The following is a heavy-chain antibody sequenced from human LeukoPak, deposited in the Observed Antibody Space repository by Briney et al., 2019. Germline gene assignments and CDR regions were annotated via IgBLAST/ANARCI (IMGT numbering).Heavy chain of an antibody. CDR3: ARDPRWLQSTVFDY. J-gene: IGHJ4*02. Sequence: GASVKVSCKASGYTFTGYYMHWVRQAPGQGLEWMGWINPNSGGTNYAQKFQGRVTMTRDTSISTAYMELSRLGSDDTAVYYCARDPRWLQSTVFDYWGQGTLVTVSS. D-gene: IGHD5-24*01. V-gene: IGHV1-2*02. CDR2: INPNSGGT. CDR1: GYTFTGYY.